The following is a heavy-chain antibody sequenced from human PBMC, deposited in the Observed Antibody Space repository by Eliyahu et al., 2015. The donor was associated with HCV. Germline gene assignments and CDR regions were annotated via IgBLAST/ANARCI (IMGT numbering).Heavy chain of an antibody. Sequence: QVQLVQSGAEVXXXGSXVKVSCKASXGTXSSYTISWVRXAPGQGLEWMGGIIPIFGTANYAQKFQGRVTITADESTTTAYMELSSLRSEDTAVYYCAREGEMATNRGLPIDYWGQGTLVTVSS. V-gene: IGHV1-69*01. D-gene: IGHD5-24*01. CDR1: XGTXSSYT. J-gene: IGHJ4*02. CDR3: AREGEMATNRGLPIDY. CDR2: IIPIFGTA.